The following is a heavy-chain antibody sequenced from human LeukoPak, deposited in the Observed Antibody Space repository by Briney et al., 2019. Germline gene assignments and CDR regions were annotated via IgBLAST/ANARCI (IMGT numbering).Heavy chain of an antibody. CDR2: IIPIFGTA. CDR1: GGTFSSYA. Sequence: ASVKVSCKASGGTFSSYAISWVRQAPGQGLEWMGGIIPIFGTANYAQKFQGRVTITADKSTSTAYMELSSLRSEDTAVYYCARGNYGDYPSYYYYYMDVWGKGTTVTVSS. V-gene: IGHV1-69*06. CDR3: ARGNYGDYPSYYYYYMDV. D-gene: IGHD4-17*01. J-gene: IGHJ6*03.